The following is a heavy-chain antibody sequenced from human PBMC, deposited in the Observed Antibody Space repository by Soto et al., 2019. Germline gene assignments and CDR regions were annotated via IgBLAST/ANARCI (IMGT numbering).Heavy chain of an antibody. CDR1: GDSVSSNSAA. CDR3: ARDRQGITMVRGNYYYYGMDV. J-gene: IGHJ6*02. V-gene: IGHV6-1*01. CDR2: TYYRSKWYN. Sequence: PSQTLSLTCAISGDSVSSNSAAWNWIRQSPSRGLEWLGRTYYRSKWYNDYAVSVKSRITINPDTSKNQFSLQLNSVTPEDTAVYYCARDRQGITMVRGNYYYYGMDVWGQGTTVTVS. D-gene: IGHD3-10*01.